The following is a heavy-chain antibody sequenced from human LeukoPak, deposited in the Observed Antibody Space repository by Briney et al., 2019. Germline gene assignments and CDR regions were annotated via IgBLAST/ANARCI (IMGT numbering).Heavy chain of an antibody. D-gene: IGHD1-7*01. CDR2: IYYSGST. Sequence: SEALSLTCTVSGGSISSSSYYWGWIRQPPGKGLEWIGSIYYSGSTYYNPSLKSRVTISVDTSKNQFSLKLSSVTAADTAVYYCASRYNWNYVRGEFDYWGQGTLVTVSS. CDR3: ASRYNWNYVRGEFDY. V-gene: IGHV4-39*07. J-gene: IGHJ4*02. CDR1: GGSISSSSYY.